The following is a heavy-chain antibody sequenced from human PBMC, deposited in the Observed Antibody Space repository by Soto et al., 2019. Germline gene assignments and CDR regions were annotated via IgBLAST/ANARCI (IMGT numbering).Heavy chain of an antibody. CDR1: GDSVSSNSAA. Sequence: SQTLSLTSAISGDSVSSNSAAWNWIRQSPSRGLEWLGRTYYRSKWYNDYAVSVKSRITINPDTSKNQFSLQLNSVTPEDTAVYYCARMGAAAGLSYYYYGMDVWGQGTTVTVSS. V-gene: IGHV6-1*01. CDR3: ARMGAAAGLSYYYYGMDV. D-gene: IGHD6-13*01. J-gene: IGHJ6*02. CDR2: TYYRSKWYN.